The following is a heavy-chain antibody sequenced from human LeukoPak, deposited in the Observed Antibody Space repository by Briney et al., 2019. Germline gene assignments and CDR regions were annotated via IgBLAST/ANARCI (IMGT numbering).Heavy chain of an antibody. V-gene: IGHV4-4*07. J-gene: IGHJ4*02. CDR1: GGSISSYY. CDR2: IYTSGST. D-gene: IGHD6-13*01. Sequence: SETLSLTCTVSGGSISSYYWSWIRQPAGKGLKWIGRIYTSGSTNYNPSLKSRVTMSVDTSKNQFSLKLSSVTAADTAVYYCARGLGAAAGDYWGQGTLVTVSS. CDR3: ARGLGAAAGDY.